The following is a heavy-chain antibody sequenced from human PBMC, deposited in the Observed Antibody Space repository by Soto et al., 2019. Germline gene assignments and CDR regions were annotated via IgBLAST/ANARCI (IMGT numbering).Heavy chain of an antibody. CDR3: ARCRCSERNPNYYYYYGMDV. J-gene: IGHJ6*02. Sequence: GGSLRLSCAASGFTFSSYGMHWVRQAPGKGLEWVAVIWYDGSNKYYADSVKGRFTISRDNSKNTLYLQMNSLRAEDTAVYYCARCRCSERNPNYYYYYGMDVWGQGTTVTLSS. CDR1: GFTFSSYG. V-gene: IGHV3-33*01. CDR2: IWYDGSNK. D-gene: IGHD2-15*01.